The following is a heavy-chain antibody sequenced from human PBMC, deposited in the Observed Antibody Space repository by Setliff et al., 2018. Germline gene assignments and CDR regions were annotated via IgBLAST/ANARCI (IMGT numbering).Heavy chain of an antibody. J-gene: IGHJ6*03. CDR3: ARGEHIVSGDFYHYIDV. V-gene: IGHV1-18*01. CDR1: GYTFTSYG. CDR2: ISAYNGNI. D-gene: IGHD2-15*01. Sequence: ASVKVSCKASGYTFTSYGISWVRQAPGQGLEWMGWISAYNGNINYIQKFQGRVTMTRDTSISTAYMELRRLKSDDTAVYYCARGEHIVSGDFYHYIDVWGKGTTVTVSS.